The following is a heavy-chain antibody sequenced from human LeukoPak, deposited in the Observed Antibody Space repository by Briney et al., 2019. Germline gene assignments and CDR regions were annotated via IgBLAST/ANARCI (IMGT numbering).Heavy chain of an antibody. D-gene: IGHD6-19*01. CDR1: GFTFSSYG. Sequence: GGSLRLSCAASGFTFSSYGMHWVRQAPGKGLEWVAVISYDGSNKYYADSVKGRFTISRDNSKNTLYLQMNSLRAEDTAVYYCAKDQGWAIAVAGYDYWGQGTLVTVSS. CDR3: AKDQGWAIAVAGYDY. J-gene: IGHJ4*02. CDR2: ISYDGSNK. V-gene: IGHV3-30*18.